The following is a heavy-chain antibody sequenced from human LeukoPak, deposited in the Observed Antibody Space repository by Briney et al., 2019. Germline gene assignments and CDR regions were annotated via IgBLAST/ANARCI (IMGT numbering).Heavy chain of an antibody. V-gene: IGHV4-34*01. Sequence: SETLSLTCAVYGGSFSGYYWSWIRQPPGKGLEWIGEINHSGSTNYNPSLKSRVTISVDTSKNQFSLKLSSVTAADTAVYYCARGVRGVISRGYYFDYWGQGTLVTVSS. CDR3: ARGVRGVISRGYYFDY. CDR2: INHSGST. D-gene: IGHD3-10*01. J-gene: IGHJ4*02. CDR1: GGSFSGYY.